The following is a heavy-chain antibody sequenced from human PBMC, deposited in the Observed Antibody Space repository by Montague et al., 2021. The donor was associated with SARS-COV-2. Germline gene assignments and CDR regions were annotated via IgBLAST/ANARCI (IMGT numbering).Heavy chain of an antibody. CDR2: RGST. J-gene: IGHJ4*02. V-gene: IGHV4-39*01. D-gene: IGHD6-19*01. CDR3: ATQEDPSGWIPGPFDF. Sequence: RGSTYYNPSLKSRVTISVDTSKNQLSLKLSSVTAADTAVYYCATQEDPSGWIPGPFDFWGQGTLLTVSS.